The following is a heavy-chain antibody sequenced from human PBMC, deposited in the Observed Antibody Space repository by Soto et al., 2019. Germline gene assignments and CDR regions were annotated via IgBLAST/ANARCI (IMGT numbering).Heavy chain of an antibody. CDR2: IYYSGST. CDR1: GGSISSGGYY. V-gene: IGHV4-31*03. J-gene: IGHJ4*02. D-gene: IGHD3-10*01. Sequence: QVQLQESGPGLVKPSQTLSLTCTVSGGSISSGGYYWSWIRQHPGKGLEWIGYIYYSGSTYYNPSLKSRVTISVDTSKNQFSLKLSSVTAADTAVYYCARSSGVLVRGVMGALYFDYWGQGTLVTVSS. CDR3: ARSSGVLVRGVMGALYFDY.